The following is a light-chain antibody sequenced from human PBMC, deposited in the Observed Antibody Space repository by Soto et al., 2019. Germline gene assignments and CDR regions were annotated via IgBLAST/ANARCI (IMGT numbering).Light chain of an antibody. Sequence: EIVMTQSPATLSVSPGERATLSCRASQSVSINLAWYQQKPGQAPRLLIYGASTRATGIPDRFSGSGSGTDFTLTISRLEPEDFAVYYCQQFGSSPGFTFGPGTKVDIK. CDR1: QSVSIN. CDR2: GAS. CDR3: QQFGSSPGFT. J-gene: IGKJ3*01. V-gene: IGKV3-20*01.